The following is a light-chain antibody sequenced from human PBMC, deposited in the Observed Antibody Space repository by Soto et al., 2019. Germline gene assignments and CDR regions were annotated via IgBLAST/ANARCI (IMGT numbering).Light chain of an antibody. J-gene: IGLJ2*01. CDR1: SSDVGSYNL. CDR3: CSYAVTNILV. CDR2: EGS. V-gene: IGLV2-23*01. Sequence: QSALTQPASVSGSPGQLITISCTGTSSDVGSYNLVSWFQQHPGKAPKLMIYEGSKRPSGVSNRFSGSKSGNTASLTISGLQAEDEADYYCCSYAVTNILVVGGGTKLTVL.